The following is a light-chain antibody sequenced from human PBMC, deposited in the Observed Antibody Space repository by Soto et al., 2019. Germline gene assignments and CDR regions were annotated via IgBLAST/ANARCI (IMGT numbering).Light chain of an antibody. Sequence: QSVLTQPPSGSGAPGQRVNISCTGSNSNIGAGYDVHWYQQLPGTAPKLLIYGPSNRPSGLPYRYSCSKSATSASLAITGLQAEDEADYYCQSYDSSLSGSVFGTGTKVTVL. CDR3: QSYDSSLSGSV. V-gene: IGLV1-40*01. CDR2: GPS. J-gene: IGLJ1*01. CDR1: NSNIGAGYD.